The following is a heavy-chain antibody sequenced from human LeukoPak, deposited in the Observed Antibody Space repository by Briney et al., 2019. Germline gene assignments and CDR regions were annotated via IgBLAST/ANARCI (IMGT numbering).Heavy chain of an antibody. V-gene: IGHV3-48*03. D-gene: IGHD3-10*02. J-gene: IGHJ6*04. Sequence: EGSLRLSCAASGFTFSSYEMNWVRQAPGKGLEWVSYISSSGSTIYYADSVKGRFTISRDNAKNSLYLQMNSLRAEDTAVYYCAELGITMIGGVWGKGTTVTISS. CDR2: ISSSGSTI. CDR3: AELGITMIGGV. CDR1: GFTFSSYE.